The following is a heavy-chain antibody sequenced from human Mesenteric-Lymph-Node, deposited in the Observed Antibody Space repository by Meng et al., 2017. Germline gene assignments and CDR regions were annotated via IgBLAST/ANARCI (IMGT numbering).Heavy chain of an antibody. D-gene: IGHD6-19*01. CDR3: AEAVAGPGGSYYYYGMDV. V-gene: IGHV1-69*02. J-gene: IGHJ6*02. CDR2: IIPILGIA. CDR1: GGTFSSYT. Sequence: SVKVSCKASGGTFSSYTISWVRQAPGQGLEWMGRIIPILGIANYAQKFQGRVTITADKSTSTAYMELSSLRSEDTAVYYCAEAVAGPGGSYYYYGMDVWGQGTTVTGSS.